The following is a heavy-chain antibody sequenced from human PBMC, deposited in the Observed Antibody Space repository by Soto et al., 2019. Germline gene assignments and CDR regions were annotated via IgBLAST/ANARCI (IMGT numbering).Heavy chain of an antibody. D-gene: IGHD2-2*02. J-gene: IGHJ3*02. V-gene: IGHV1-18*04. CDR3: ARDPRVPADIKAPAFDI. Sequence: QVQLVQSGAEVKKPGASVKVSCKASGYTFTSYGISWVRQAPGQGLEWMGGISAYNGNTNYAQKLQGRVTMTTDTSTSKAYLERRSPRAADTSVYYCARDPRVPADIKAPAFDIWGQGTMVTVSS. CDR2: ISAYNGNT. CDR1: GYTFTSYG.